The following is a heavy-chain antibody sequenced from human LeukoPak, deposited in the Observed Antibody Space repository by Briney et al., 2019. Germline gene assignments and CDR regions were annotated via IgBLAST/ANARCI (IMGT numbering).Heavy chain of an antibody. J-gene: IGHJ4*02. D-gene: IGHD2-15*01. CDR1: GFTFSSYA. CDR2: INGSGGST. Sequence: GGSLRLSCAASGFTFSSYAMSWVRQAPGKGLEWVSAINGSGGSTYYADSVKGRFTISRDNSKNTLYLQMNSLRAEDTAVYYCAKDSGDIVVVVAATKANHFDYWGQGTLVTVSS. CDR3: AKDSGDIVVVVAATKANHFDY. V-gene: IGHV3-23*01.